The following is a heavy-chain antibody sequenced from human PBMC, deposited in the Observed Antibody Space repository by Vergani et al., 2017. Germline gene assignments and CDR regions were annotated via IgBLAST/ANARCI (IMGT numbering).Heavy chain of an antibody. J-gene: IGHJ6*02. CDR3: ARIVPYYDFWSGYFGRGGMDV. D-gene: IGHD3-3*01. Sequence: QVTLRESGPALVKPTQTLTLTCTFSGFSLSTSGMCVSWIRQPPGKALEWLALIDWDDDKYYSTSLKTRLTISKDTSKNQVVLTMTNMDPVDTATYYWARIVPYYDFWSGYFGRGGMDVWGQGTTVTVSS. V-gene: IGHV2-70*01. CDR1: GFSLSTSGMC. CDR2: IDWDDDK.